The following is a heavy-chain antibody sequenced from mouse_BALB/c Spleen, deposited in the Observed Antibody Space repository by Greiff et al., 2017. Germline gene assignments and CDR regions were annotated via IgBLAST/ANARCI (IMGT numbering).Heavy chain of an antibody. J-gene: IGHJ4*01. CDR3: AVSNPCAMDY. V-gene: IGHV14-3*02. CDR2: IDPANGNT. Sequence: EVQLLQSGAELVKPGASVKLSCTASGFNIKDTYMHWVKQRPEQGLEWIGRIDPANGNTKYDPKFQGKATITADTSSNTAYLQLSSLTSEDTAVYYCAVSNPCAMDYWGEGTTVTVSS. D-gene: IGHD2-5*01. CDR1: GFNIKDTY.